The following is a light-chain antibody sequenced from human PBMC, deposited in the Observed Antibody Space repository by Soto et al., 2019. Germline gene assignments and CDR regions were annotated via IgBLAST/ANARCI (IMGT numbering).Light chain of an antibody. Sequence: IQVNISVASLSASVGDRVTITCRASQVINSFLAWYQQKPGKAPKLLIYAASTLQSGVPSRFSGSGSGTDFTLTISSLQPEDFATYYCQQSYSTPITFGQRTRLEIK. V-gene: IGKV1-39*01. CDR1: QVINSF. CDR2: AAS. CDR3: QQSYSTPIT. J-gene: IGKJ5*01.